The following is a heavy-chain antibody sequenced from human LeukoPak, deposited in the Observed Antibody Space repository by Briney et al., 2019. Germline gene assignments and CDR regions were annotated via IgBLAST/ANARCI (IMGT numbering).Heavy chain of an antibody. CDR2: ISYDGSNK. Sequence: GGSLRLSCAASGFTFSSYAMHWVRQAPGKGLEWVAVISYDGSNKYYADSVKGRFTISRDNSKNTLYLQMNSLRAEDTAVYYCARGGTPEDFDYWGQGTLVTVSS. CDR1: GFTFSSYA. D-gene: IGHD3-16*01. V-gene: IGHV3-30-3*01. J-gene: IGHJ4*02. CDR3: ARGGTPEDFDY.